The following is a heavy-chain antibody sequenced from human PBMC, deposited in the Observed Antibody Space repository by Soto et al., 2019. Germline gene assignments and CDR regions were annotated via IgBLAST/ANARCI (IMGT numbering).Heavy chain of an antibody. CDR1: GGSISSSSYY. Sequence: SETLSLTCTVSGGSISSSSYYWGWIRQPPGKGLEWIGSIYYSGSTYYNPSLKSRVTISVDTSKNQFSLKLSSVTAADTAVYYCARRRISLLLWFGEPEYYFDYWGQGTLVTVSS. CDR2: IYYSGST. D-gene: IGHD3-10*01. J-gene: IGHJ4*02. V-gene: IGHV4-39*01. CDR3: ARRRISLLLWFGEPEYYFDY.